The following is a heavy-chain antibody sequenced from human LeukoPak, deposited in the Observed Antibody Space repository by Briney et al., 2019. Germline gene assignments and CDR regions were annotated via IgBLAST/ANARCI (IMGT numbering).Heavy chain of an antibody. J-gene: IGHJ5*02. D-gene: IGHD3-10*01. CDR1: GYTFTRYA. V-gene: IGHV7-4-1*01. CDR3: ARDRRTMVRGVIDPWFDP. Sequence: ASVKVSCKASGYTFTRYAVNWVRQAPGQGLEWMGWINTNTGNPTYAQGFTGRFVFSLDTSVSTAYLQIGSLKAEDTAVYYCARDRRTMVRGVIDPWFDPWGQGTLVTVSS. CDR2: INTNTGNP.